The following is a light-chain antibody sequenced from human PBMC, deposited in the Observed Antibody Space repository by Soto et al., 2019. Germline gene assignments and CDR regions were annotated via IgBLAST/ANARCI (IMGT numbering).Light chain of an antibody. CDR2: LGS. CDR3: MQALQTPLYT. Sequence: EIVMTQSPLSLPVTPGEPASISCRSSQSLLHGNGYNYLDWYLQKPGQSPQLLISLGSNRASGVPDRFSGSGAGTDFTLKISRVEADDVGLYYCMQALQTPLYTFGQGTKLEIK. CDR1: QSLLHGNGYNY. J-gene: IGKJ2*01. V-gene: IGKV2-28*01.